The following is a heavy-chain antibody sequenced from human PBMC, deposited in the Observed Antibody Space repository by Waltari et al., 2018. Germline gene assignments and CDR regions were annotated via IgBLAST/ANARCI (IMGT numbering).Heavy chain of an antibody. J-gene: IGHJ5*02. CDR2: IYYSGST. Sequence: QVQLQESGPGLVKPSETLSLTCTVSGGSISSYYWSWIRQPPGKGLEWIGYIYYSGSTNYNPSRKSRVTISVDKSKNQFSLKLSSVTAADTAVYYCARGHDIVVVPAAITPPWFDPWGQGTLVTVSS. D-gene: IGHD2-2*02. V-gene: IGHV4-59*01. CDR3: ARGHDIVVVPAAITPPWFDP. CDR1: GGSISSYY.